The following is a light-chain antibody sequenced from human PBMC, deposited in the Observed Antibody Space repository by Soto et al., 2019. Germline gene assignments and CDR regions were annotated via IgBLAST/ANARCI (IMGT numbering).Light chain of an antibody. Sequence: DIQMTQSPSSLSASIGDRLIITCRTSQGVSTFLIWYRQKAGEAPRLLIYTASSLQSGVPSRFSGGGSGTEFTLTINSLQPEDFGTYFCQQSYSSPFTFGPGTRVDVK. CDR3: QQSYSSPFT. J-gene: IGKJ3*01. V-gene: IGKV1-39*01. CDR1: QGVSTF. CDR2: TAS.